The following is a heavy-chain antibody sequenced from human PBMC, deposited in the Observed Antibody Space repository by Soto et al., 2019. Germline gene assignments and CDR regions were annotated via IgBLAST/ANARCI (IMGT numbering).Heavy chain of an antibody. CDR3: VSGNSGWDY. Sequence: GGSLRLSCAASGFTFSNYDFHWVRQATGKGLEWVSGIGTVNDKFYAGSVKGRFTLSRDNIRNSLYLQMDSLRAEDSAVYYCVSGNSGWDYWGQGTLVTVSS. CDR1: GFTFSNYD. CDR2: IGTVNDK. V-gene: IGHV3-13*01. J-gene: IGHJ4*02. D-gene: IGHD6-19*01.